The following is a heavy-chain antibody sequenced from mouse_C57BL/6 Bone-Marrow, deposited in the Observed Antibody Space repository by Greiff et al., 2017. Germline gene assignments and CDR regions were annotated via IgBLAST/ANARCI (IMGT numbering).Heavy chain of an antibody. J-gene: IGHJ2*01. CDR1: GYTFTDYN. V-gene: IGHV1-18*01. Sequence: EVQLQQSGPELVKPGASVKIPCKASGYTFTDYNMDWVKQSHGKSLEWIGDINPNNGGTIYNQKFKGKATLTVDKSSSTAYMELRSLTSEDTAVYYCARGVRGSSRDYFDYWGQGTTLTVSS. CDR2: INPNNGGT. D-gene: IGHD1-1*01. CDR3: ARGVRGSSRDYFDY.